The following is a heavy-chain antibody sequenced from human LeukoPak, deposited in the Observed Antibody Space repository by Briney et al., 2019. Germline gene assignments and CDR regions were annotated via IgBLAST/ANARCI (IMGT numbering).Heavy chain of an antibody. CDR3: VRSVSGTYGQFDF. D-gene: IGHD5/OR15-5a*01. Sequence: PGGSLRLSCAASEFTFSSYWMSWVRQAPGKGLEWVANIKQDGSGKYYVDSVKGRFTISRDNAKSTLYLQMNSLRAEDTAVYYCVRSVSGTYGQFDFWGQGTLVTVSS. CDR1: EFTFSSYW. J-gene: IGHJ4*02. V-gene: IGHV3-7*01. CDR2: IKQDGSGK.